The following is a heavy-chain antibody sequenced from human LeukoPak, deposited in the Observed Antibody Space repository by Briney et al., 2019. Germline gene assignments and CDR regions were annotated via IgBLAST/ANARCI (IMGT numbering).Heavy chain of an antibody. V-gene: IGHV4-34*01. CDR1: GGTFSGYY. J-gene: IGHJ4*02. Sequence: SETLSLTCVVSGGTFSGYYWTWIRQPPGKGLEWIGEINHSGSANYNPSLKSRVTISLDTSKNQFSLKLSSVTAADTAVYYCARGQGTVTTHWGQGTLVTVSS. D-gene: IGHD4-17*01. CDR2: INHSGSA. CDR3: ARGQGTVTTH.